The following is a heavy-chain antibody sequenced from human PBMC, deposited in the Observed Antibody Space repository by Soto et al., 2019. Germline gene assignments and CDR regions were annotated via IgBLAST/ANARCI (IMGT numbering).Heavy chain of an antibody. CDR2: IFSNDEK. V-gene: IGHV2-26*01. Sequence: QVTLKESGPVLVKPTEPLTLTCTVSGFSLSNARMGVSWIRQPPGKALELLAHIFSNDEKSYSTSQKSRLTISMDTSRCQVVLTMTNMDPVDTATYYCARTRFLEWLNHDYWGQGTLVTFSS. CDR1: GFSLSNARMG. J-gene: IGHJ4*02. CDR3: ARTRFLEWLNHDY. D-gene: IGHD3-3*01.